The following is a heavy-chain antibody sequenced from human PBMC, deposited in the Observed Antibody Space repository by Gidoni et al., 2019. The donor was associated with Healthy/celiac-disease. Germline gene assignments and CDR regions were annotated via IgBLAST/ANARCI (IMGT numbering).Heavy chain of an antibody. J-gene: IGHJ3*02. CDR3: ATSEYYYDSGDAFDI. CDR2: ISGSGGST. Sequence: EVQLFESGVGWVQPGGSLILSVAASGFTFRSYAMSWVRQAPGKGLVWVSDISGSGGSTYYADSVKGRFTIARDNSTNTLYLQMNSLRAEDTAVYYCATSEYYYDSGDAFDIWGQGTMVTVSS. V-gene: IGHV3-23*01. CDR1: GFTFRSYA. D-gene: IGHD3-22*01.